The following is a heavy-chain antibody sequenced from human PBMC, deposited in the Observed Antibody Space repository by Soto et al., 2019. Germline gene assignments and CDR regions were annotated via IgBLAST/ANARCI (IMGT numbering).Heavy chain of an antibody. V-gene: IGHV1-8*01. D-gene: IGHD5-18*01. CDR1: GYTFTSYD. CDR2: MNPNSGNT. J-gene: IGHJ6*02. CDR3: ARGSAMVRYYYYGMDV. Sequence: QVQLVQSGAEVKKPGASVKVSCKASGYTFTSYDINWVRQATGQGLEWMGWMNPNSGNTGYAQKFQGRVTMTRNTSISTAYMELSSLRSEDTAVYYCARGSAMVRYYYYGMDVWGQGTTVTVSS.